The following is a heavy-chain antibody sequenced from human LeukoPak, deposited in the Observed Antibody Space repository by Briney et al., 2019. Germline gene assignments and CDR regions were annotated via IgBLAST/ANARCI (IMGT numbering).Heavy chain of an antibody. Sequence: WGSLSLTCTASGDSINTYFRSWVRQSPGKGLEWLAYMSHSGNTNYHPSLKSRVTISLDKTTKQFSLRLSSVTAADTAVYYCARAGPKNLNLGYYIDFWGQGILVTVSS. CDR3: ARAGPKNLNLGYYIDF. V-gene: IGHV4-59*01. CDR1: GDSINTYF. D-gene: IGHD1-1*01. CDR2: MSHSGNT. J-gene: IGHJ4*02.